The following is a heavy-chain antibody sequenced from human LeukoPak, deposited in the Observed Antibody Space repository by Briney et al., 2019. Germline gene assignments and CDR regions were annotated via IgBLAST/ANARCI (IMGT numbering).Heavy chain of an antibody. CDR1: GFTFDDYA. J-gene: IGHJ3*02. V-gene: IGHV3-9*01. CDR3: AKDWSEPGYSSGWYDAFDI. D-gene: IGHD6-19*01. CDR2: ISWNSGSI. Sequence: QPGGSLRLSCAASGFTFDDYAMHWVRQAPGKGLEWVSGISWNSGSIGYADSVKGRFTISRDNAKNSLYLQMNSLRAEDTALYYCAKDWSEPGYSSGWYDAFDIWGQGTMVTVSS.